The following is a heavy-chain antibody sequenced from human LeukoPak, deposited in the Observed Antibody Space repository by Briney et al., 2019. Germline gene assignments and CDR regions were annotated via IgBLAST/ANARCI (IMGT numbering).Heavy chain of an antibody. CDR3: AKDPQKILYYFEN. J-gene: IGHJ4*02. CDR1: GFTFGRCG. CDR2: IQYDGSNE. V-gene: IGHV3-30*02. Sequence: GGSLRLSCAASGFTFGRCGMHWVRQAPGKGLEWVAFIQYDGSNENYAGSVKGRFTVSRDNAKNMLYLQMNSLRLEDTGVYYCAKDPQKILYYFENWGQGTLVTVSS.